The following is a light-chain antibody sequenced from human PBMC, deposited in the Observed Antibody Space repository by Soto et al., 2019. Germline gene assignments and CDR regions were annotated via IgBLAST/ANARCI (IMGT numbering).Light chain of an antibody. CDR2: DAS. CDR3: HQRQSWPRT. J-gene: IGKJ1*01. V-gene: IGKV3-11*01. CDR1: QSVGSY. Sequence: EIVLTQSPATLSLSPGERATLSCRASQSVGSYLAWYQQKPGQAPRLLIYDASNRATGIPARFSGSGSGTDFILIISGLEPEDSAVYYCHQRQSWPRTFGQGTTVDI.